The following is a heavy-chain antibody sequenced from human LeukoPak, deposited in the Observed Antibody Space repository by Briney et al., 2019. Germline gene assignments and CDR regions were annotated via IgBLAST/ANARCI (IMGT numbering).Heavy chain of an antibody. D-gene: IGHD6-19*01. J-gene: IGHJ4*02. Sequence: GGSLRLSCAASGFTFSNAWMSWVRQAPGKGLEWVGRIKSKTDSGTTDYAAPVKGRFTISRDDSKNTLYLQMNSLKTEDTAVYYCTTVQSIRSGWSRFDYWGQGTLVTVSS. CDR1: GFTFSNAW. V-gene: IGHV3-15*01. CDR2: IKSKTDSGTT. CDR3: TTVQSIRSGWSRFDY.